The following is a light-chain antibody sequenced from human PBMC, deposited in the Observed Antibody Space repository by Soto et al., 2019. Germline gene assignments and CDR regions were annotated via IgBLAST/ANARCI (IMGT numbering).Light chain of an antibody. CDR3: AAWDDSLSGQV. CDR2: RNN. CDR1: SSNIGSNY. V-gene: IGLV1-47*01. J-gene: IGLJ2*01. Sequence: QSVLTQPPSASGTPGQRVTISCSGSSSNIGSNYVYWYQQLPGTAPKLLIYRNNQRPSGVPDRFSGSKSGTSASLAISGLRSEDEADYYCAAWDDSLSGQVFGGRTKLTVL.